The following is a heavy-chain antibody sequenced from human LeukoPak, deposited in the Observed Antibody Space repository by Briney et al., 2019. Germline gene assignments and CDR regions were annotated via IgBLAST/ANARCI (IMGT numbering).Heavy chain of an antibody. J-gene: IGHJ4*02. V-gene: IGHV1-18*01. CDR3: AREVAGAGLPD. Sequence: ASVKVSCKASGYTFTSYGISWVRQAPGQGLEWMGWISPKNGNSNYAQQIQGRVTMTTDTPTATAYMQLSSLRSDDTGVYYCAREVAGAGLPDWGQGTLVSVSS. D-gene: IGHD1-26*01. CDR1: GYTFTSYG. CDR2: ISPKNGNS.